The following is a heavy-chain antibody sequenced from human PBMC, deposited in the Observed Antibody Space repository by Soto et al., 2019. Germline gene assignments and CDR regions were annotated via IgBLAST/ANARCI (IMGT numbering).Heavy chain of an antibody. CDR3: ATNYGSGSRAFDY. D-gene: IGHD3-10*01. CDR2: INPILSMS. V-gene: IGHV1-69*02. Sequence: QVQLVQSGAEVKKPGSSVKVSCKASGDTFSFYTINWVRQAPGLGLEWMGRINPILSMSNYAQKFQSRVTITANKSTNKAYMELSSLRYDDTAMDSCATNYGSGSRAFDYWGQGALVTVSS. CDR1: GDTFSFYT. J-gene: IGHJ4*02.